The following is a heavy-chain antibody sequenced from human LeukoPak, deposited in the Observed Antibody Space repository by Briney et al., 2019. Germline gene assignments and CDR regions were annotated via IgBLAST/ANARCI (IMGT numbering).Heavy chain of an antibody. D-gene: IGHD3-10*02. V-gene: IGHV3-21*01. CDR3: ARAEMWVLRSSDY. Sequence: GGSLRLSCAASGFIFSSYTLNWVRQAPGKGLEWVSSISTKSNNTYYADSVKGRFTISRDNAENSLLLQMNSLRAEDTAVYYCARAEMWVLRSSDYWGQGTLVTVSS. CDR2: ISTKSNNT. CDR1: GFIFSSYT. J-gene: IGHJ4*02.